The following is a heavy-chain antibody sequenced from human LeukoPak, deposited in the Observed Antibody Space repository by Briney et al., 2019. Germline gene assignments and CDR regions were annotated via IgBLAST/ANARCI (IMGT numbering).Heavy chain of an antibody. CDR1: GFTFSSYS. Sequence: GGSLRLSCAASGFTFSSYSMNWVRQAPGKGLEWVAVISYDGSNKYYADSVKGRFTISRDNSKNTLYLQMNSLRAEDTAVYYCAKDWQRQTTVTIYYYYYGMDVWGQGTTVTVSS. D-gene: IGHD4-17*01. CDR3: AKDWQRQTTVTIYYYYYGMDV. CDR2: ISYDGSNK. J-gene: IGHJ6*02. V-gene: IGHV3-30*18.